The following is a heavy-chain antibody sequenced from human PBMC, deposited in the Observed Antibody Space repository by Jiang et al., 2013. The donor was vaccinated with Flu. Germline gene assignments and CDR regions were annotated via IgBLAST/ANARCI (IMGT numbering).Heavy chain of an antibody. CDR2: IIPILGIA. CDR3: ARPFHEYSSSSGLGG. D-gene: IGHD6-6*01. V-gene: IGHV1-69*04. CDR1: GGTFSSYA. Sequence: GAEVKKPGSSVKVSCKASGGTFSSYAISWVRQAPGQGLEWMGGIIPILGIANYAQKFQGRVTITADKSTSTAYMELSSLRSEGTAVYYCARPFHEYSSSSGLGGWGQGTLVTVSS. J-gene: IGHJ4*02.